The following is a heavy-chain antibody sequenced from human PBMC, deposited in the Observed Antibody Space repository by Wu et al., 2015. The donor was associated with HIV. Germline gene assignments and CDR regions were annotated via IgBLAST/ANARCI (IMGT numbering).Heavy chain of an antibody. CDR3: ARDRFAVVPAAMRGWVEYFQH. V-gene: IGHV1-69*13. CDR1: GGTFSSYA. Sequence: QVQLVQSGAEVKKPGSSVKVSCKASGGTFSSYAISWVRQAPGQGLEWMGRIIPIFGTANYAQKFQGRVTITADESTSTAYMELSSLRSEDTAVYYCARDRFAVVPAAMRGWVEYFQHWGQGTLVTVSS. CDR2: IIPIFGTA. D-gene: IGHD2-2*01. J-gene: IGHJ1*01.